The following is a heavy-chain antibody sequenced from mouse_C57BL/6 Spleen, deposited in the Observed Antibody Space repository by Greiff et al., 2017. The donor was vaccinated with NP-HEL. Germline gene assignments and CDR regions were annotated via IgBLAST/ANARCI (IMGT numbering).Heavy chain of an antibody. CDR2: IYPGSGST. CDR1: GYTFTSYW. D-gene: IGHD1-1*01. CDR3: ARYSSSFAWFAY. V-gene: IGHV1-55*01. Sequence: QVQLKQPGAELVKPGASVKMSCKASGYTFTSYWITWVKQRPGQGLEWIGDIYPGSGSTNYNEKFKSKATLTVDTSSSTAYMQLSSLTSEDSAVYYCARYSSSFAWFAYWGQGTLVTVSA. J-gene: IGHJ3*01.